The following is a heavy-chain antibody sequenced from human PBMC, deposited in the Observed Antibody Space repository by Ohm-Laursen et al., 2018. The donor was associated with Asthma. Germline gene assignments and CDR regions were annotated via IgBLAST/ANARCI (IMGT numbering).Heavy chain of an antibody. J-gene: IGHJ4*02. CDR2: IYYILCT. V-gene: IGHV4-31*01. CDR1: GFSISSGGYY. Sequence: TLSLTCTVSGFSISSGGYYCSCLRQHPGKGLVLVGYIYYILCTYYNPTLKTLVTISVDTSMNQFSLKLSSVTAAVTSVYYFAGGEVGRYFDWLLPMGYWGQGTLVTVSS. CDR3: AGGEVGRYFDWLLPMGY. D-gene: IGHD3-9*01.